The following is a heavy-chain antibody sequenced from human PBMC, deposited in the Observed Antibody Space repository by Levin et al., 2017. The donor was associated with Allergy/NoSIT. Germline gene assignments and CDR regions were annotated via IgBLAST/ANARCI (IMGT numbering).Heavy chain of an antibody. CDR2: ISGSGGST. V-gene: IGHV3-23*01. CDR3: AKGSSSSPFHY. Sequence: PGESLKISCAASGFTFSSYAMSWVRQAPWKGLEWVSAISGSGGSTYYADSVKGRFTISRDNSKNTLYLQMNSLRAEDTAVYYCAKGSSSSPFHYWGQGTLVTVSS. J-gene: IGHJ4*02. D-gene: IGHD6-13*01. CDR1: GFTFSSYA.